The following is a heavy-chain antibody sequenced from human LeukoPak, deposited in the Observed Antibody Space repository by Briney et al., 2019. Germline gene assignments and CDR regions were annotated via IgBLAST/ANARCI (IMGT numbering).Heavy chain of an antibody. CDR3: ARESDYDYVWGSYRYQGMDV. CDR1: GFTFSSYS. V-gene: IGHV3-21*01. Sequence: PGGSLRLSCAASGFTFSSYSMNWVRQAPGKGLEGVSSISSSSSYIYYADSVKGRFTISRDNAKNSLYLQMNSLRAEDTAVYYCARESDYDYVWGSYRYQGMDVWGQGTTVTVSS. CDR2: ISSSSSYI. D-gene: IGHD3-16*02. J-gene: IGHJ6*02.